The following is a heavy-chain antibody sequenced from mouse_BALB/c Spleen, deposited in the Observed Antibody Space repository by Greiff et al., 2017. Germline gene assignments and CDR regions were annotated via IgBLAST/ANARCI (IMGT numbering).Heavy chain of an antibody. Sequence: VKVVESGPGLVAPSQSLSITCTVSGFSLTSYGVHWVRQPPGKGLEWLGVIWAGGSTNYNSALMSRLSISKDNSKSQVFLKMNSLQTDDTAMYYCARDRRTGFDYWGQGTTLTVSS. CDR2: IWAGGST. J-gene: IGHJ2*01. CDR1: GFSLTSYG. CDR3: ARDRRTGFDY. V-gene: IGHV2-9*02. D-gene: IGHD4-1*01.